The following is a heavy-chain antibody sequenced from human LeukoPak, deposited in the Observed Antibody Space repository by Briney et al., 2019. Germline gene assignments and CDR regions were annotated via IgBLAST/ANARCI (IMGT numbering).Heavy chain of an antibody. CDR3: ARGTMIVVGPYYYYGMDV. V-gene: IGHV1-69*01. D-gene: IGHD3-22*01. CDR1: GGTFSSYA. J-gene: IGHJ6*02. Sequence: SSVKVSCKASGGTFSSYAISWVRQAPGQGLEWMGGIIPIFGTANYAQKFQGRVTITADESTSTAYMELSSLRSEDTAVYYCARGTMIVVGPYYYYGMDVWGQGTTVTVSS. CDR2: IIPIFGTA.